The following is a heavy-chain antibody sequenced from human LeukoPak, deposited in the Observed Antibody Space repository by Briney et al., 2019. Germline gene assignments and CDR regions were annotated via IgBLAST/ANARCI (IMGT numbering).Heavy chain of an antibody. D-gene: IGHD3-22*01. CDR1: GFTFSSYG. J-gene: IGHJ4*02. Sequence: GGSLRLPCAASGFTFSSYGMHWVRQAPGKGLEWVAFIRYDGSNKYYADSVKGRFTISRDNSKNTLYLQMNSLRAEDTAVYYCAKVPLGYDSSGYPSYWGEGTLVTVSS. CDR3: AKVPLGYDSSGYPSY. V-gene: IGHV3-30*02. CDR2: IRYDGSNK.